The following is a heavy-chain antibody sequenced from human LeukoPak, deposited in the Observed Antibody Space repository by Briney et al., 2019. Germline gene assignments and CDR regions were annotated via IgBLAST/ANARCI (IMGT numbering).Heavy chain of an antibody. V-gene: IGHV4-39*01. J-gene: IGHJ4*02. D-gene: IGHD3-10*01. CDR1: GGSISSSSYY. Sequence: PSETLSLTCTVSGGSISSSSYYWGWIRQPPGKGLEWIGSIYYSGSTYYNPSLKSRVTISVDTSKNQFSLKLSSVTAADTAVYYCASTISTLLWFGEIDYWGQGTLVTVSS. CDR3: ASTISTLLWFGEIDY. CDR2: IYYSGST.